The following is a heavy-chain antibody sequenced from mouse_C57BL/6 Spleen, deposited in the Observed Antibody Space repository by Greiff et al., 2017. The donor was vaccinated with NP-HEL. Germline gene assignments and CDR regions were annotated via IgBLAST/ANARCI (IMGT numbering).Heavy chain of an antibody. CDR2: IYPRSGNT. Sequence: VKLQESGAELARPGASVKLSCKASGYTFTSYGISWVKQRTGQGLEWIGEIYPRSGNTYYNEKFKGKATLTADKSSSTAYMELRSLTSEDSAVYFCADYYGSSYYAMDYWGQGTSVTVSS. D-gene: IGHD1-1*01. J-gene: IGHJ4*01. CDR1: GYTFTSYG. CDR3: ADYYGSSYYAMDY. V-gene: IGHV1-81*01.